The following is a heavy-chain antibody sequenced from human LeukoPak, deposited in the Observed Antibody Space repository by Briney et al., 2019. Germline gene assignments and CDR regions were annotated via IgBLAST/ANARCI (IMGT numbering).Heavy chain of an antibody. CDR2: ISYSGST. V-gene: IGHV4-39*01. CDR3: ARHRKNMIVHAVDY. J-gene: IGHJ4*02. CDR1: GGSISGSSYY. D-gene: IGHD3-22*01. Sequence: SETLSLTCTVSGGSISGSSYYWGWIRQPPGKGLEWIGSISYSGSTYYNPSLKSRVTISVDTSKNQFSLKVSFVTAADTAVYFCARHRKNMIVHAVDYWGQGTLVTVSS.